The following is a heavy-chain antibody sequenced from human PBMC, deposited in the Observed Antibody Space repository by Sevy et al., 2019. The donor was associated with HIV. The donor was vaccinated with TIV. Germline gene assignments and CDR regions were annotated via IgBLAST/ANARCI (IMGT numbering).Heavy chain of an antibody. CDR3: ARDPSPSRLIRGVPSAFDI. D-gene: IGHD3-10*01. CDR2: INWNGKST. CDR1: GFTFEDYG. J-gene: IGHJ3*02. V-gene: IGHV3-20*04. Sequence: GGSLRLSCVGSGFTFEDYGMSWVRQGPGKGLEWVSGINWNGKSTGYTVSVRGRFTISRDNAKNSLYLQMTSLRVEDTALYYCARDPSPSRLIRGVPSAFDIRGQGTLVTVSS.